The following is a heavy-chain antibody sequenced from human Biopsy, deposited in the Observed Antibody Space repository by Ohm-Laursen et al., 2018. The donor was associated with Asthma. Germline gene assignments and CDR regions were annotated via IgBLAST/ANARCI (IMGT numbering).Heavy chain of an antibody. CDR1: GSSFSDYY. V-gene: IGHV3-11*01. CDR2: ISSSGSTK. CDR3: ARVFESSEWGPFYHFGLDV. J-gene: IGHJ6*02. Sequence: SLGLSCSPSGSSFSDYYMTWMRQAPGKRLEWVSAISSSGSTKYPAESVLGRFTNSRDNAQKSLFLQMGRLSAEDTAIYYFARVFESSEWGPFYHFGLDVWGQGTTVAVSS. D-gene: IGHD6-25*01.